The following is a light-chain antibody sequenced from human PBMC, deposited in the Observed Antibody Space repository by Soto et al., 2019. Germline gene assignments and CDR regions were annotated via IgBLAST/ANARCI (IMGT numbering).Light chain of an antibody. V-gene: IGKV4-1*01. J-gene: IGKJ4*01. CDR3: QQYFGTPLT. CDR1: QMVLYSSNNKDY. CDR2: WAS. Sequence: DSVMTQSPDSLSVSLGERATINFNSSQMVLYSSNNKDYLAWYQQKPGQPPKLLIYWASTRESGVPARFSGSGSGTDFTLTITSLQAEDVAIYYCQQYFGTPLTFGGGTKVDIK.